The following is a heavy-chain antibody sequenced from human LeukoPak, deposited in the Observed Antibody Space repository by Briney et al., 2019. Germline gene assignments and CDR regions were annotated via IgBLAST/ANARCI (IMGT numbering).Heavy chain of an antibody. J-gene: IGHJ4*02. CDR2: ISGSSSNI. V-gene: IGHV3-21*04. CDR1: GFTFSNSN. D-gene: IGHD1-26*01. Sequence: GGSLRLSCAASGFTFSNSNMNWVRQAPGKGLEWVSSISGSSSNIYYADSVKGRFTISRDNAKNSLYLQMNSLRAEDTAVYYCASGMGSGSRNFDLWGQGTLVTVSS. CDR3: ASGMGSGSRNFDL.